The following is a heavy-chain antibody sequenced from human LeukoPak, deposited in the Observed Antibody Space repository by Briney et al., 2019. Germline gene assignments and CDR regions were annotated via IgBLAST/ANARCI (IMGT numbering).Heavy chain of an antibody. CDR1: GFTFSSYG. CDR3: AKDTYYHDSSGYYTFDY. D-gene: IGHD3-22*01. V-gene: IGHV3-30*18. CDR2: ISYDGSNK. Sequence: GGSLRLSCAASGFTFSSYGMHWVRQAPGKGLEWVAVISYDGSNKHYADSVKGRFTISRDNSKNTLDLQMNSLRAEDTAVYYCAKDTYYHDSSGYYTFDYWGQGTLVTVSS. J-gene: IGHJ4*02.